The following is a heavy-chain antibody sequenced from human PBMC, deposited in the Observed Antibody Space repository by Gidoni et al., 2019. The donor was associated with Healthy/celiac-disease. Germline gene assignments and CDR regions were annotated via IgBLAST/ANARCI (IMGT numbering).Heavy chain of an antibody. Sequence: QVQLQESGPGLVKPSQTLSLTCPFPGGSFSSGGYYWSWIRQPPGKGLEWIGYIYYSGSTYYNPSLKSRVTISVDTSKNQFSLKLSSVTAADTAVYYCARSRHYGDYVPYYFDYWGQGTLVTVSS. CDR3: ARSRHYGDYVPYYFDY. D-gene: IGHD4-17*01. CDR2: IYYSGST. J-gene: IGHJ4*02. CDR1: GGSFSSGGYY. V-gene: IGHV4-31*03.